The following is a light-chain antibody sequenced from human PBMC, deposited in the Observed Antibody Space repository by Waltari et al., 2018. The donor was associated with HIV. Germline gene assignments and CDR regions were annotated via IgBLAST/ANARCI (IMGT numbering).Light chain of an antibody. CDR1: ASDLRSYNY. CDR3: CSYTTSGTWV. J-gene: IGLJ3*02. V-gene: IGLV2-14*03. CDR2: DVN. Sequence: QSALTQPASVSGSPGPSITVSCSATASDLRSYNYVSWFQQHPDKAPQLLIFDVNKRPSGVSNRFSGSKSGSTASLTISGLQPDDEADYFCCSYTTSGTWVFGGGTRVTVL.